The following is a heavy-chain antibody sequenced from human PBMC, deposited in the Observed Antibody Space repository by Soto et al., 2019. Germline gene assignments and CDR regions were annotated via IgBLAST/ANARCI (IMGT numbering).Heavy chain of an antibody. D-gene: IGHD6-13*01. CDR3: ARDRLGSSSWYNGFDP. Sequence: ASVKVSCKASGYTFTSYAMHWVRQAPGQRLEWMGWINAGNGNTKYSQKFQGRVTITADESTSTAYMELSSLRSEDTAVYYCARDRLGSSSWYNGFDPWGQGTLVTVSS. J-gene: IGHJ5*02. V-gene: IGHV1-3*01. CDR1: GYTFTSYA. CDR2: INAGNGNT.